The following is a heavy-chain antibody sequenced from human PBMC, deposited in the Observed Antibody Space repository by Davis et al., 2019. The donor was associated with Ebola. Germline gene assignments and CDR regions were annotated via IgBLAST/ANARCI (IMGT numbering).Heavy chain of an antibody. CDR2: ISWNSGSI. J-gene: IGHJ6*02. CDR3: AKANDYRVPGYYYGMDV. Sequence: PGGSLRLSCAASGFTFDDYAMHWVRQAPGKGLEWVSGISWNSGSIGYADSVKGRFTISRDNAKNSLYLQMNSLRAEDTALYYCAKANDYRVPGYYYGMDVWGQGTTVTVSS. V-gene: IGHV3-9*01. D-gene: IGHD4-11*01. CDR1: GFTFDDYA.